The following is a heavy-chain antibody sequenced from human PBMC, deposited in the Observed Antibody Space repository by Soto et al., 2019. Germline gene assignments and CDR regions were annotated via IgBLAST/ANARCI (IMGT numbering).Heavy chain of an antibody. J-gene: IGHJ4*02. V-gene: IGHV3-23*01. CDR1: GFTFSSYA. CDR2: ISGSGGST. D-gene: IGHD4-17*01. CDR3: AKVDDYGDYVIPLDY. Sequence: GGSLRLSCAASGFTFSSYAMSWVRQAPGKGLEWVSAISGSGGSTYYADSVKGRFTISRDNSKNTLYLQMNSLRAEDTAVYYCAKVDDYGDYVIPLDYWGQGTLVTVSS.